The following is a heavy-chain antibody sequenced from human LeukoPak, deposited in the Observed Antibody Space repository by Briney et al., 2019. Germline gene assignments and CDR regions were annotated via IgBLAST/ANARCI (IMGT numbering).Heavy chain of an antibody. V-gene: IGHV3-30*18. Sequence: PGRSLRLSCAASGFTFSSYGMHWVRQAPGKGLEWVAVISYDGSNKYYADSVKGRFTISRDNSKNTLYLQMNSLRAEDTAVYYCAKDRALHSTVVTTYAEYFHHWGQGTLVTVSS. CDR2: ISYDGSNK. D-gene: IGHD4-23*01. CDR3: AKDRALHSTVVTTYAEYFHH. CDR1: GFTFSSYG. J-gene: IGHJ1*01.